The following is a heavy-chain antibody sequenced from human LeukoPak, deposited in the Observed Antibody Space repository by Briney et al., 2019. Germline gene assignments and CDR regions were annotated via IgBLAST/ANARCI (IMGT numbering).Heavy chain of an antibody. CDR3: ARANNSSWRN. J-gene: IGHJ4*02. CDR1: GFTFSNYG. V-gene: IGHV3-33*01. CDR2: IWYDGSKE. D-gene: IGHD6-13*01. Sequence: GGSLRLSCAASGFTFSNYGMHWVRQAPGKGLEWVALIWYDGSKEYYADSVKGRFTISRDNSKNMLYLQMNSLRAEDTTVYYCARANNSSWRNWGQGTLVTVSS.